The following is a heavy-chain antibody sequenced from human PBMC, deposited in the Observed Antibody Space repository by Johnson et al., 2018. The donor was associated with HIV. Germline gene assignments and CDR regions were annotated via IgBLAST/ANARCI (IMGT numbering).Heavy chain of an antibody. CDR3: VWNYVAAFDI. D-gene: IGHD1-7*01. Sequence: VQLVESGGDLVQPGGSLRLSCVGSGFTFSTNWMHWVRQAPGKGLEWVSGINWNGGHTDYADSVKGRFTISRDNAKNSLYLQMNNLRAEDTALDYCVWNYVAAFDIWGQGTMVTVSS. CDR1: GFTFSTNW. V-gene: IGHV3-74*01. CDR2: INWNGGHT. J-gene: IGHJ3*02.